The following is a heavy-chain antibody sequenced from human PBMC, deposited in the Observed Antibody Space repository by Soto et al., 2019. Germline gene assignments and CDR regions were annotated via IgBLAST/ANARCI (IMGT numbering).Heavy chain of an antibody. CDR1: GDSLTNYY. V-gene: IGHV4-59*08. CDR3: ARHGFGPLHGLVDV. D-gene: IGHD3-10*01. CDR2: IMYSGYS. Sequence: QVQLQESGPGLVKPSETLSLTCTVSGDSLTNYYCSWFRQPPGKGLEWIGYIMYSGYSAYNLSLKRRVTMSMEPSKTPFSLMLESVTATDTAVYYCARHGFGPLHGLVDVWGQGTTVIVSS. J-gene: IGHJ6*02.